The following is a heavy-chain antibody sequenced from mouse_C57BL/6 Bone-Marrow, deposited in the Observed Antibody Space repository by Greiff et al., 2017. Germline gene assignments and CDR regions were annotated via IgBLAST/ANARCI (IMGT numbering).Heavy chain of an antibody. V-gene: IGHV5-6*02. CDR3: SRMNGYLPWGDY. J-gene: IGHJ4*01. CDR2: ISSGGSYT. Sequence: VKLQESGGDLVKPGGSLKLSCAASGFTFSSYGMSWVRQPPDKSLEWVATISSGGSYTYYPARVKGRFTISSDNAKNTLYLQMSSLKSEDTAMYYCSRMNGYLPWGDYWGQGTSVTVSS. CDR1: GFTFSSYG. D-gene: IGHD2-2*01.